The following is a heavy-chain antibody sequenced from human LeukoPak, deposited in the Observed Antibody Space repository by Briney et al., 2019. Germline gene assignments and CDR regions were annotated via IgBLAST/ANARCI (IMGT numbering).Heavy chain of an antibody. D-gene: IGHD2-15*01. CDR3: VRGGASTWS. Sequence: QPGGSLRLSCAASGFTFKNSWMHWVRQAPGKGPVWVSRISDGGSSTTYADSVKGRFTISRDDAKNTLYLQMNSLRAEDTAVYYCVRGGASTWSWGQGTLVTVSS. V-gene: IGHV3-74*01. CDR1: GFTFKNSW. CDR2: ISDGGSST. J-gene: IGHJ5*02.